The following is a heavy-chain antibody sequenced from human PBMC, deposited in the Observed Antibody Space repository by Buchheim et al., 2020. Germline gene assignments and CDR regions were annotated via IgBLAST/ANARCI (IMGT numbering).Heavy chain of an antibody. CDR2: INQDGSAK. J-gene: IGHJ6*02. CDR1: GFTFSSYC. D-gene: IGHD2-21*02. V-gene: IGHV3-7*01. Sequence: EVQLVESGGGLVQPGGSLRLSCAASGFTFSSYCMSWVRQAPGKGLEWVANINQDGSAKYYVDSVKGRFTISRDNAKNSLYLKINSLRAEDTAVYYCETRKVTRPYDYYGMEVWGQGTT. CDR3: ETRKVTRPYDYYGMEV.